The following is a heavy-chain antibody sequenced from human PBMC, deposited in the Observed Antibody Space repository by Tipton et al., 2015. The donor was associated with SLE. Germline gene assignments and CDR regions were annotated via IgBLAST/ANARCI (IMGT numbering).Heavy chain of an antibody. Sequence: QLVQSGPEVKRPGSSVKVSCKASGGTFNTYAFNWVRQAPGQGLEWMGGIIPVFGTPNYAQKFQGRVTVTADDSTSTSFMELSSLKSEDTAVYYCARGRGGSSSEGFDIWGQGTMVTVSS. CDR2: IIPVFGTP. CDR3: ARGRGGSSSEGFDI. V-gene: IGHV1-69*01. J-gene: IGHJ3*02. D-gene: IGHD6-6*01. CDR1: GGTFNTYA.